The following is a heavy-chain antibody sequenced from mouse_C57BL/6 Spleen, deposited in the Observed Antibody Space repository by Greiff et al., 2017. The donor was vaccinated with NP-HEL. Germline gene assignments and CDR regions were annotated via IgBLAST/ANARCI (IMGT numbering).Heavy chain of an antibody. Sequence: VQRVESGPGLVAPSQSLSITCTVSGFSLTSYAISWVRQPPGKGLAWLGVIWTGGGTNYNSALKSRLSISKDNSKSQVFLKMNSLQTDDTARYYCAREGLLRMNAMDYWGQGTSVTVSS. J-gene: IGHJ4*01. CDR2: IWTGGGT. CDR3: AREGLLRMNAMDY. V-gene: IGHV2-9-1*01. CDR1: GFSLTSYA. D-gene: IGHD1-1*01.